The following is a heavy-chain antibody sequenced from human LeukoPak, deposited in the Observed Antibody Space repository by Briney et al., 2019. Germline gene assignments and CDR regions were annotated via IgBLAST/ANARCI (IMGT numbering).Heavy chain of an antibody. CDR2: IRYDGSNK. J-gene: IGHJ6*02. V-gene: IGHV3-30*02. Sequence: GGSLRLSCAASGFTFSSYGMHWVRQAPGKGLEWVAFIRYDGSNKYFADSVKGRFTISRDNSKNTLYLQMNSLRAEDTAVYYSVGELLPYYGMDVWGQGTTVTVSS. CDR3: VGELLPYYGMDV. D-gene: IGHD3-10*01. CDR1: GFTFSSYG.